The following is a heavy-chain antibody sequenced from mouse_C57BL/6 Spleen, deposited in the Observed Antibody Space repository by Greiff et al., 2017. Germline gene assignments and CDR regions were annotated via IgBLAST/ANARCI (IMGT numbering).Heavy chain of an antibody. V-gene: IGHV1-61*01. Sequence: VQLQQPGAELVRPGSSVKLSCKASGYTFTSYWMDWVKQRPGQGLEWIGNLYPSDSETHYNHKFKDKATLTVDKSPSTAYMQLSSLTSEDSAVYYCARYFGVWGTGTTVTVSS. CDR1: GYTFTSYW. CDR2: LYPSDSET. CDR3: ARYFGV. J-gene: IGHJ1*03.